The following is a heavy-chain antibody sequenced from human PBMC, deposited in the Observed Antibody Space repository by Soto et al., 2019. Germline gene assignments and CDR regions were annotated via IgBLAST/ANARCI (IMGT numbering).Heavy chain of an antibody. V-gene: IGHV1-3*01. J-gene: IGHJ5*02. CDR1: GYTFSSYA. D-gene: IGHD3-22*01. CDR2: INVANGNT. CDR3: ARDITMIVVVITTLGFDP. Sequence: QVQLVQSGAEVKKPGASVKVSCKASGYTFSSYALHWVRQAPGQRLEWMGWINVANGNTKYSQKFQGRVSITRDTSASTAYMELSSLRSEDTAVYYCARDITMIVVVITTLGFDPWGQGTLVTVSS.